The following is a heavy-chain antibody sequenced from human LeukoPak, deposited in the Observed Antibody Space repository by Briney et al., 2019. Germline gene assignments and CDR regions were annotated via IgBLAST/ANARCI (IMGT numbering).Heavy chain of an antibody. Sequence: GGSLRLSCAASGFTFSSYAMHWVRQAPGKGLEWVAVISYDGSNKYYADSVKGRFTISRDNSKNTLYLQMSSLRAEDTAVYYCARGVYSGSYYYFDYWGQGTLVTVSS. D-gene: IGHD1-26*01. V-gene: IGHV3-30-3*01. CDR3: ARGVYSGSYYYFDY. CDR2: ISYDGSNK. J-gene: IGHJ4*02. CDR1: GFTFSSYA.